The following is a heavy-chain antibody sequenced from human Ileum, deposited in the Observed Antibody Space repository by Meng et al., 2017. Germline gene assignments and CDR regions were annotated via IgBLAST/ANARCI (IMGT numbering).Heavy chain of an antibody. Sequence: QGPGPGLVKPPEPLSLTCTVSGGPIIRNNYDWAWIRQPPGKGLEWIGSVPSGGSTFYNPSLNSRLTISIDTSKNQFLLKMRSVTAADTAVYYCARRQKSGSYSNWFDPWGQGTLVTVSS. V-gene: IGHV4-39*06. CDR3: ARRQKSGSYSNWFDP. D-gene: IGHD1-26*01. J-gene: IGHJ5*02. CDR2: VPSGGST. CDR1: GGPIIRNNYD.